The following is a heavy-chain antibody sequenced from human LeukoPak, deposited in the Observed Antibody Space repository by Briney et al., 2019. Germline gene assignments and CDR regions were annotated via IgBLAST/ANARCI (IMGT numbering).Heavy chain of an antibody. CDR1: GYTFTSYG. D-gene: IGHD3-22*01. CDR2: ISAYNGNT. Sequence: ASVKVSCKASGYTFTSYGISWVRQAPGQGLEWMGWISAYNGNTNYAQKLQDRVTMTTDTSTSTAYMELRSLRSDDTAVYYCARGPSYYDSSGYSVYWGQGTLVTVSS. V-gene: IGHV1-18*01. J-gene: IGHJ4*02. CDR3: ARGPSYYDSSGYSVY.